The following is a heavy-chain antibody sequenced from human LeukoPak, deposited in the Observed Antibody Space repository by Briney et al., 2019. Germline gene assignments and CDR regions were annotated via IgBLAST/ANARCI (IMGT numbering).Heavy chain of an antibody. V-gene: IGHV3-30*18. D-gene: IGHD3-10*01. Sequence: GGSLRLSCAASGFTLSSYGMHWVSQAPGKGLEWVAVISYDGSNKYYADSVKGRFTISRDNSKNTLYLQMNSLRAEDTAVYYCAKDAQGFGGGFDYWDQGTLVTVSS. CDR3: AKDAQGFGGGFDY. J-gene: IGHJ4*02. CDR2: ISYDGSNK. CDR1: GFTLSSYG.